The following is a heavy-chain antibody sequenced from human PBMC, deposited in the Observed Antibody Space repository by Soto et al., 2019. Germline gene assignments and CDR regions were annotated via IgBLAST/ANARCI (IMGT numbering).Heavy chain of an antibody. CDR1: GYTFTSYG. J-gene: IGHJ4*02. CDR2: INPTSGDT. D-gene: IGHD2-2*01. CDR3: ARGYCSSIGCSHYFDY. V-gene: IGHV1-2*02. Sequence: GASVKVSCKASGYTFTSYGISWVRQAPGQGLEWMALINPTSGDTQYAQKFQGRVTMTWDTSISTAYMELSSLRSDDTAIYYCARGYCSSIGCSHYFDYWGQGTLVTVSS.